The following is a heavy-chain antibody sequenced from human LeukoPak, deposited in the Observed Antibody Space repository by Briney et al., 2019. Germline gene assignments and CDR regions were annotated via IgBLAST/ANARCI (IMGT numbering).Heavy chain of an antibody. Sequence: GGSLRLSCTASGFAFSVYGMHWVRQAPGKGLEWVAVISNDGNNKYYADSVKGRFTISRDNSKNTLYLQMNSLRAEDTAVYFCASGKYRYGDNWFDPWGQGTLVTVSS. CDR2: ISNDGNNK. V-gene: IGHV3-30*03. J-gene: IGHJ5*02. CDR3: ASGKYRYGDNWFDP. D-gene: IGHD5-18*01. CDR1: GFAFSVYG.